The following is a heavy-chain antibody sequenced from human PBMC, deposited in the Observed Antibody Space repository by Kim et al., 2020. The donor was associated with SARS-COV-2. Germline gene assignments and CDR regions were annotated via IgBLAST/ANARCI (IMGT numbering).Heavy chain of an antibody. D-gene: IGHD3-16*01. CDR3: ARESSVEGATLNDY. J-gene: IGHJ4*02. Sequence: GGSLRLSCAASGFTFSAYSMNWVRQAPGKGLEWFSYISGSSKVIYEADSVKGRFTISRDNAKNSLYLQMDSLRDEDTAIYYCARESSVEGATLNDYWGQGTLVTVSS. V-gene: IGHV3-48*02. CDR2: ISGSSKVI. CDR1: GFTFSAYS.